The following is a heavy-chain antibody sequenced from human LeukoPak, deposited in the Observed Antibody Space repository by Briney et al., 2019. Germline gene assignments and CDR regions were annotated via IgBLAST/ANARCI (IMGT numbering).Heavy chain of an antibody. CDR3: ARDQGYRYGYGDFDY. CDR2: IIPIFGKA. CDR1: GGTFRSYA. J-gene: IGHJ4*02. Sequence: SVQVSCKASGGTFRSYAISWVRQAPGQGLEWMGGIIPIFGKANYAQKFQGRVTITADESTSTAYMELSSLRSEDTAVYYCARDQGYRYGYGDFDYWGQGTLVTVTS. D-gene: IGHD5-18*01. V-gene: IGHV1-69*13.